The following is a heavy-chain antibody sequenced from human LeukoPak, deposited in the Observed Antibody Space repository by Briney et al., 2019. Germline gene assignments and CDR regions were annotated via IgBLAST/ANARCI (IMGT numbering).Heavy chain of an antibody. CDR1: GYTFTGYY. J-gene: IGHJ5*02. V-gene: IGHV1-2*02. Sequence: GASVKLSCKASGYTFTGYYIHWVRQGPGQGLEWVGWINPNSGGTNYAQKFQGRVTMTRAASINTAYMELSRLRSDDTAVYYCARYGAGPWGQGTLVTVSS. D-gene: IGHD3-10*01. CDR2: INPNSGGT. CDR3: ARYGAGP.